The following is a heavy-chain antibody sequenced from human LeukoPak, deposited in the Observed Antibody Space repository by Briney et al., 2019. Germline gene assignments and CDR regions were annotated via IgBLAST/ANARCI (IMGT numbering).Heavy chain of an antibody. V-gene: IGHV5-51*01. Sequence: GESLKISCKASGYSFTTYWIGWVRQMPGKGLEWMGIIYPADSTAHYSPSFQGQVTISVDKSINTAYLQWSRLKASDTAMYYCARGAEVAAAGIQSFDYWGQGTLVTVSS. CDR1: GYSFTTYW. CDR2: IYPADSTA. D-gene: IGHD6-13*01. J-gene: IGHJ4*02. CDR3: ARGAEVAAAGIQSFDY.